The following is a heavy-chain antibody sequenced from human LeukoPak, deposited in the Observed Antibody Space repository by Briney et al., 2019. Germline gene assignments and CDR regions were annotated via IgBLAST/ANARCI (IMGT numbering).Heavy chain of an antibody. D-gene: IGHD4-23*01. CDR2: IYYSGST. J-gene: IGHJ4*02. V-gene: IGHV4-39*07. CDR3: ATEGWDWGPAYGGYRDY. Sequence: PSETLSLTCTVSGGSISSSSYYWGWIRQPPGKGLEWIGSIYYSGSTYYNPSLKSRVTISVDTSKNQFSLKLSSVTAADTAVYYCATEGWDWGPAYGGYRDYWGQGTLVTVSS. CDR1: GGSISSSSYY.